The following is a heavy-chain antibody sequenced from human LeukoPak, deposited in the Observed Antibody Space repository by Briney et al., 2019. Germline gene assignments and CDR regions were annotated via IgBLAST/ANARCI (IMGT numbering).Heavy chain of an antibody. CDR2: ISGSGGST. Sequence: GGSLRLSCAASGFTFSSYAMSWVRQAPGKGLEWVSTISGSGGSTYYADSVKGRFTISRDNSKNTLYLQMNSLRAEDTAVYYCAKESQRYYYGSGSSDYWGQGTLVTVSS. CDR3: AKESQRYYYGSGSSDY. D-gene: IGHD3-10*01. J-gene: IGHJ4*02. V-gene: IGHV3-23*01. CDR1: GFTFSSYA.